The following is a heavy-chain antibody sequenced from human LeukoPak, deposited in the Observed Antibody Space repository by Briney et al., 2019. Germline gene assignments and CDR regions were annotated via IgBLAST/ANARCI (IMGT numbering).Heavy chain of an antibody. CDR1: GFSFSRYG. V-gene: IGHV3-48*04. CDR2: IRSSDSTT. Sequence: HPGGFLRLSCAASGFSFSRYGMKWVRQAPGKGLEWLSYIRSSDSTTYYADSVKGRFTISRDNAKNSLYLQMDSLRVEDTAVYYCAKRADSSAHSFDYWGQGTLVTVSS. CDR3: AKRADSSAHSFDY. J-gene: IGHJ4*02. D-gene: IGHD3-22*01.